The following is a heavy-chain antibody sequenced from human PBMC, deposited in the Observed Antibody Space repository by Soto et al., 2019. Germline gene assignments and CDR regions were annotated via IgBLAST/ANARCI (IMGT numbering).Heavy chain of an antibody. CDR2: INPDGTKT. D-gene: IGHD3-3*01. J-gene: IGHJ5*02. Sequence: GGSLRLSCAVSGFTFSAYWMHWVRQTPGKGLVWVSRINPDGTKTNYADSVEGRFTISRDNAKSTLYLQMNSLSAEDTAIYFCSSDTFGLRDTWGQGTLVTVSS. V-gene: IGHV3-74*01. CDR3: SSDTFGLRDT. CDR1: GFTFSAYW.